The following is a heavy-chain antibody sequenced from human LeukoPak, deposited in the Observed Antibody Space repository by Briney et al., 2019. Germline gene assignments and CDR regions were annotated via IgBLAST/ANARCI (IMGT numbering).Heavy chain of an antibody. J-gene: IGHJ4*02. D-gene: IGHD2-15*01. V-gene: IGHV3-30-3*01. Sequence: GGSLRLSCAASGFTFSSYAMHWVRRAPGKGLEWVAVISYDGSNKYYADSVKGRFTISRDNSKNTLYLQMNSLRAEDTAVYYCARGVGDSCSGGSCSPPHYWGQGTLVTVSS. CDR3: ARGVGDSCSGGSCSPPHY. CDR2: ISYDGSNK. CDR1: GFTFSSYA.